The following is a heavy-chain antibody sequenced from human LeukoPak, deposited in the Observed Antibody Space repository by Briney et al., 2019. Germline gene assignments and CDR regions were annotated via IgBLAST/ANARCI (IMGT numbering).Heavy chain of an antibody. D-gene: IGHD3-10*01. J-gene: IGHJ5*02. CDR3: ARAPITMVRGSWFDP. CDR2: INAGNGNT. V-gene: IGHV1-3*01. Sequence: ASVTVSCKASGYTFTSYAMHWVRQAPGQRLEWMGWINAGNGNTKYSQKFQGRVTITRDTSASTAYMELSSLRSEDTAVYYCARAPITMVRGSWFDPWGQGTLVTVSS. CDR1: GYTFTSYA.